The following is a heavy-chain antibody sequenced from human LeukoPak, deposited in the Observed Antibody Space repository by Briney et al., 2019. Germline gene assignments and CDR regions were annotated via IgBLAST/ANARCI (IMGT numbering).Heavy chain of an antibody. Sequence: GGSLKLSCAASGFTFSSYAMSWVRQAPGKGLEWVSAISGSGGSTYYADSVKGRFTISRDNSKNTLYLQMNSLRAEDTAVYYCAKDLQYDYVWGSYRHALDYWGQGTLVTVFS. CDR3: AKDLQYDYVWGSYRHALDY. D-gene: IGHD3-16*02. CDR1: GFTFSSYA. CDR2: ISGSGGST. V-gene: IGHV3-23*01. J-gene: IGHJ4*02.